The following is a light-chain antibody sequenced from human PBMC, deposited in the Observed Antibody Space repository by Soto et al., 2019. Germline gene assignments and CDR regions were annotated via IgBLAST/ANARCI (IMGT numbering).Light chain of an antibody. V-gene: IGKV1-39*01. J-gene: IGKJ5*01. CDR3: QQLHDYPIT. CDR2: AAS. Sequence: DIQMTQSPSSLSASVGDRVTITCRASQSISSYLNWYKQKPGKAPKILIYAASSLQSGVPSRLSGSGSGTDFTLTISSLQPEEFATYYGQQLHDYPITFGQGTRLEIK. CDR1: QSISSY.